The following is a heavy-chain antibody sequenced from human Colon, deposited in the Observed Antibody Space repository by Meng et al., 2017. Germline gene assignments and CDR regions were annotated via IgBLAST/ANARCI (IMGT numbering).Heavy chain of an antibody. D-gene: IGHD2-2*01. V-gene: IGHV1-8*01. J-gene: IGHJ5*01. Sequence: QVHLVQSGAVVRKPGASVKVTCKASGYTFTSSDINWVRQATGRGLEWLGWMNPNNGNTGSAQKFQGGVSMTRDTSIGTAYMELSGLTSEDTAVYYCARTAMLDSWGQGTLVTVSS. CDR1: GYTFTSSD. CDR3: ARTAMLDS. CDR2: MNPNNGNT.